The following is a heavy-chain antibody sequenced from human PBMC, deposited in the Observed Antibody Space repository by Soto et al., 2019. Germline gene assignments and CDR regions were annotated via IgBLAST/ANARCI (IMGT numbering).Heavy chain of an antibody. D-gene: IGHD3-3*01. J-gene: IGHJ4*02. CDR2: ISSSSSNI. Sequence: PGGSLSLSCAASGFTFSSYSMNWVRQAPGKGLEWVSSISSSSSNIYYADSVKGRFTISRDNSKNTLYLQMNSLRAEDTAVYYCAKSSDFWSGYYCDYWGQGTLVTVSS. CDR3: AKSSDFWSGYYCDY. CDR1: GFTFSSYS. V-gene: IGHV3-21*04.